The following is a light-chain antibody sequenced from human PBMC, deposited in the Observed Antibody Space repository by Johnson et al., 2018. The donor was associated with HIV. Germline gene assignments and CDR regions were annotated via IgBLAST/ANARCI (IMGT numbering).Light chain of an antibody. CDR2: DNH. CDR3: GTWDTSLSVYV. V-gene: IGLV1-51*01. Sequence: QSVLTQPPSVSAAPGQKVNISCSGSSSNIGNNYVSWYQHLPGTAPRLLIYDNHKRPSGIPDRFSGSKSGTSVTLAITGLQTGDEADYYCGTWDTSLSVYVFGTGTKVTVL. CDR1: SSNIGNNY. J-gene: IGLJ1*01.